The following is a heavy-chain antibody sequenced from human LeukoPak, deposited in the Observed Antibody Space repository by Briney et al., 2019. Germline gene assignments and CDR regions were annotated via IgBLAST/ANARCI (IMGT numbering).Heavy chain of an antibody. CDR2: IYYSGST. D-gene: IGHD2-2*01. CDR1: GGSISSFY. V-gene: IGHV4-59*01. CDR3: ARGGGPKYQLLRGYFDY. Sequence: SETLSLTCTVSGGSISSFYWSWVRQPPGKELEWVGYIYYSGSTNYNPSLKSRVTISIDSSKNQFSLKLTSVTAADTAVYYCARGGGPKYQLLRGYFDYWGQGTLVTVSS. J-gene: IGHJ4*02.